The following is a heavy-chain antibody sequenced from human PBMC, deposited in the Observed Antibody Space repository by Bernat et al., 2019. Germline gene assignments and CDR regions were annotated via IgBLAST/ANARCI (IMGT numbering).Heavy chain of an antibody. CDR3: ARGTGGSTSSLDY. D-gene: IGHD2-2*01. CDR1: GYTLTGYY. J-gene: IGHJ4*02. V-gene: IGHV1-2*06. Sequence: QVQLVQSGAEAKKPGASVKVSCEASGYTLTGYYMHWVRQAPGQGLEWMGRINPNSGDTNYAQKFQGRVTMTRDTSISTAYMELSRLISDDTAVYYCARGTGGSTSSLDYWGQGTLVTVFS. CDR2: INPNSGDT.